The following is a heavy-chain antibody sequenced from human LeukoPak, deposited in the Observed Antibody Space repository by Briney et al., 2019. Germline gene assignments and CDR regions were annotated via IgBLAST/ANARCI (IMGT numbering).Heavy chain of an antibody. V-gene: IGHV4-34*01. CDR3: ARVGPRLKRFTGTWYPPGFDY. Sequence: KPSETLSLTCAVYGGSFSGYYWSWIRQPPGKGLEWIGEINDSGSTNYNPSLKSRVTISVDTSKSQFSLKLSSVTAADTAVYYCARVGPRLKRFTGTWYPPGFDYWGQGTLVTVSS. D-gene: IGHD6-13*01. CDR2: INDSGST. J-gene: IGHJ4*02. CDR1: GGSFSGYY.